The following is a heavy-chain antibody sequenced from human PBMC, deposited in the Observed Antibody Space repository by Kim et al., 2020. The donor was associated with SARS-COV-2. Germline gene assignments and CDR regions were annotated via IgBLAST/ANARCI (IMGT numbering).Heavy chain of an antibody. CDR2: INHSGST. J-gene: IGHJ5*02. D-gene: IGHD2-2*02. CDR3: ARAFGRYQLLYWWFDP. Sequence: SETLSLTCAVYGGSFSGYYWSWIRQPPGKGLEWIGEINHSGSTNYNPSLKSRVTISVDTSKNQFSLKLSSVTAADTAVYYCARAFGRYQLLYWWFDPWGQGTLVTVSS. CDR1: GGSFSGYY. V-gene: IGHV4-34*01.